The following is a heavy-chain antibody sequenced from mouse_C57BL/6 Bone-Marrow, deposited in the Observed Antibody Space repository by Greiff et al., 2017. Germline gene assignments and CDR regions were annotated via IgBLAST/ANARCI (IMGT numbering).Heavy chain of an antibody. CDR3: TTSLRLYFDY. J-gene: IGHJ2*01. D-gene: IGHD1-2*01. CDR1: GFNIKDYY. CDR2: LDPEDGAT. Sequence: VQLQQSGAELVRPGASVKLSCTASGFNIKDYYMHWVKQRPEQGLEWIGRLDPEDGATEYAPKFQGKATMTADTSSNTAYLQLSSLTSEYTAVYYCTTSLRLYFDYWGQGTTLTVSS. V-gene: IGHV14-1*01.